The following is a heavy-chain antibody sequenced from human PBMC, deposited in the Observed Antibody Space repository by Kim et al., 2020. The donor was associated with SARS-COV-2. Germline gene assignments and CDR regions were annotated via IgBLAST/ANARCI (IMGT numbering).Heavy chain of an antibody. CDR3: ARHRYYDSSGRVPIDY. D-gene: IGHD3-22*01. Sequence: SFQGKVTISADKSISTAYLQWSSLKASDTAMYYCARHRYYDSSGRVPIDYWGQGTLVTVSS. J-gene: IGHJ4*02. V-gene: IGHV5-51*01.